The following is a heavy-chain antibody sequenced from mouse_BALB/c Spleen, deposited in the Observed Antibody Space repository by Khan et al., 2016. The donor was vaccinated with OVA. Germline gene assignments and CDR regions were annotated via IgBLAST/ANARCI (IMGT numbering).Heavy chain of an antibody. CDR2: ISGDSNTI. D-gene: IGHD1-1*01. CDR1: GFTFSSFG. CDR3: ARSYFYGYYFDQ. Sequence: EVELVESGGGLVQPGGSRKLSCAASGFTFSSFGMHWVRQAPEKGLEWVAYISGDSNTIYYADTVKGRFTISRDNPKNTLFLQMTSPRSEDTAMYYCARSYFYGYYFDQWGQGTTLTVSS. V-gene: IGHV5-17*02. J-gene: IGHJ2*01.